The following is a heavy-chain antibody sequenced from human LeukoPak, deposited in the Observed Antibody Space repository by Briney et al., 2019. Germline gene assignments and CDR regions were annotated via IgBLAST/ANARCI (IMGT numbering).Heavy chain of an antibody. V-gene: IGHV3-23*01. CDR3: ARDPPLHYYGSGSYYNVY. D-gene: IGHD3-10*01. CDR2: FSGSGGST. Sequence: GGSLRLSCAASGFSFSIYGMNWVRQSPGKGLEWVSSFSGSGGSTYYADSVKGRFIISRDNSKNSLYLQMNSLRAEDTAVYYCARDPPLHYYGSGSYYNVYWGQGTLVTVSS. J-gene: IGHJ4*02. CDR1: GFSFSIYG.